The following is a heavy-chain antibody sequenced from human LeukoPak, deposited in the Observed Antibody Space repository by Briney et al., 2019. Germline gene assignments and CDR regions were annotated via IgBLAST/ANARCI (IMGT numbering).Heavy chain of an antibody. Sequence: SETLSLTCTVSGGSISSRSYYWVWIRQFPGKALEWIGSVYYSGNTYYNPSLKSRVTISVDTSKNQFSLKLSSVTAADTAVFYCAGHVRDDYNYVGYWGQGTLVTVSS. CDR1: GGSISSRSYY. J-gene: IGHJ4*02. D-gene: IGHD5-24*01. CDR3: AGHVRDDYNYVGY. V-gene: IGHV4-39*01. CDR2: VYYSGNT.